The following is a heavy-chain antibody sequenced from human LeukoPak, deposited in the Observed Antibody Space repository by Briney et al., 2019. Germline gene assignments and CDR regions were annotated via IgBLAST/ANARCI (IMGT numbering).Heavy chain of an antibody. Sequence: PGRSLRLSCAASGFPFDVYAMHGVRQPPGRGLEWVAGISWNGASIAYGDSVKGRFTISRDNAVKSVYLQMNSLGFEDTALYYCAKGPPIGTPYYYFDYWGQGTLVTVSS. D-gene: IGHD2-21*01. CDR2: ISWNGASI. J-gene: IGHJ4*02. V-gene: IGHV3-9*01. CDR1: GFPFDVYA. CDR3: AKGPPIGTPYYYFDY.